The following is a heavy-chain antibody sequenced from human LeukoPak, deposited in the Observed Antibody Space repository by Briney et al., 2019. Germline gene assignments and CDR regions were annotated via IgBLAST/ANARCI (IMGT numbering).Heavy chain of an antibody. J-gene: IGHJ5*02. V-gene: IGHV3-53*01. Sequence: GGSLRLSCAASGFTVSSNYMSWVRQAPGKGLEWVSVIYSGGSTYYADSVKGRFTISRDNSKNTLYLQMNSLRAEDTAVYYCARTPGGYCSGGSCYRFDPWGQGTLVTVSS. CDR1: GFTVSSNY. CDR2: IYSGGST. CDR3: ARTPGGYCSGGSCYRFDP. D-gene: IGHD2-15*01.